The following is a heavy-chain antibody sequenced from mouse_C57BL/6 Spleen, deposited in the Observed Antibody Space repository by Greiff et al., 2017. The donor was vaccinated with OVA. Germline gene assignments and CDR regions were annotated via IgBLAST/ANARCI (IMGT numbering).Heavy chain of an antibody. J-gene: IGHJ3*01. CDR3: ARSGYDYSWFAY. CDR2: IDPYDSEN. V-gene: IGHV1-52*01. Sequence: QVHVKQPGAELVRPGSSVKLSCKASGYTFTSYWMHWVKQRPIQGLEWIGNIDPYDSENHYNQKFKDKSTLTIDKSSSTSYIQLISLTSEDSAVYYCARSGYDYSWFAYWGQGTLVTVSA. D-gene: IGHD2-4*01. CDR1: GYTFTSYW.